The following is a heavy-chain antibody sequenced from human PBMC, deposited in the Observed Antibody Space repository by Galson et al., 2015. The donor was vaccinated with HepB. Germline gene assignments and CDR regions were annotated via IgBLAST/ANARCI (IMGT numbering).Heavy chain of an antibody. CDR2: ISTSGADT. J-gene: IGHJ4*02. CDR3: AKDADILTGYPYYFDY. Sequence: SLRLSCAVSGLSFDIHAMNWVRLAPGKGLQWVSTISTSGADTYYTDSVKGRFTISRDNSKNMLYLQMNTLRVEDTAIYYCAKDADILTGYPYYFDYWAREPWSASPQ. CDR1: GLSFDIHA. V-gene: IGHV3-23*01. D-gene: IGHD3-9*01.